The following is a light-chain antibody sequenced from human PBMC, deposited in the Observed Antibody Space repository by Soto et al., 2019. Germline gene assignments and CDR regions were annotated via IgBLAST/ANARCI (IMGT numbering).Light chain of an antibody. V-gene: IGKV3-20*01. Sequence: EIVLTXSXXXXXLSPGERATXSCRASQTVTSGYLAWYQQKPGQAPRLTMYGVSTGATGIPDRFSGSGSGTDFTITISRLEPEDFAVYFCQVYGSSSKTFGQGTRVEFK. CDR2: GVS. CDR3: QVYGSSSKT. J-gene: IGKJ1*01. CDR1: QTVTSGY.